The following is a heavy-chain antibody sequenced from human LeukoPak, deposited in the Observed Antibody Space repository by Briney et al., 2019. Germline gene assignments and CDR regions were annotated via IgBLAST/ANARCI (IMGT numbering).Heavy chain of an antibody. CDR2: IYYSGST. Sequence: SETLSLTCTVSGGSIFSSNYYWGWIRHPPGKGLEWIGSIYYSGSTYYNPSLKSRATIFVNTSKNQFSLKLSAVTAADTAVYYCARQYTGIDYWGQGTLVTVSS. CDR3: ARQYTGIDY. CDR1: GGSIFSSNYY. V-gene: IGHV4-39*01. D-gene: IGHD2-2*02. J-gene: IGHJ4*02.